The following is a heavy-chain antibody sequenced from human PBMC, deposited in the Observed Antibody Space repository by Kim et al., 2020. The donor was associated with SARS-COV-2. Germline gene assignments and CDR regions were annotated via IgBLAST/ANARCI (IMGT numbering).Heavy chain of an antibody. D-gene: IGHD1-1*01. CDR1: EFPFSSDW. Sequence: GGSLRLSCADSEFPFSSDWMTWVRQAPGKGLEWVANIKQDGSEKYYGDSVKGRFTISRDNAKNSVYLQMNSLRAEDTAVYYCARMGQVRFDPWGQGTLVT. CDR2: IKQDGSEK. V-gene: IGHV3-7*01. CDR3: ARMGQVRFDP. J-gene: IGHJ5*02.